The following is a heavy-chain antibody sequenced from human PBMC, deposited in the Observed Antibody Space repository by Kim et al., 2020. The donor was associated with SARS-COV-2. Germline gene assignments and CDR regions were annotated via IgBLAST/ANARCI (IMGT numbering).Heavy chain of an antibody. J-gene: IGHJ4*02. Sequence: SVKVSCKASGGTFSSYAISWVRQAPGQGLEWMGGIIPIFGTANYAQKFQGRVTITADESTSTAYMELSSLRSEDTAVYYCAVYYYDSSGYYLGGYWGQGTLVTVSS. CDR3: AVYYYDSSGYYLGGY. V-gene: IGHV1-69*13. CDR2: IIPIFGTA. D-gene: IGHD3-22*01. CDR1: GGTFSSYA.